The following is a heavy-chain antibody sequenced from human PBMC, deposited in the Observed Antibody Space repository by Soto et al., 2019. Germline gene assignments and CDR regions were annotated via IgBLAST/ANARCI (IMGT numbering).Heavy chain of an antibody. J-gene: IGHJ4*02. CDR3: AREVSSSSWYVDS. CDR1: GGSISSGSYY. V-gene: IGHV4-39*02. Sequence: SETLSLTCTVSGGSISSGSYYWGWIRQPPGKGLEWIGSVYYSGSTYYNPSLKSRVTISVDTSKNQFSLKLKSVTAADTATYYCAREVSSSSWYVDSWSQGTLVTVSS. CDR2: VYYSGST. D-gene: IGHD2-2*01.